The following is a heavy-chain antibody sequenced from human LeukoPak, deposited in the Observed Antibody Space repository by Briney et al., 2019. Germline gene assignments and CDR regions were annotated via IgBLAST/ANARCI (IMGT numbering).Heavy chain of an antibody. CDR2: INHSGST. J-gene: IGHJ6*03. CDR1: GGSFSGYY. V-gene: IGHV4-34*01. D-gene: IGHD2-8*01. CDR3: ARDIRSHNGPGGYYYYYMDV. Sequence: SETLSLTCAVYGGSFSGYYWSWIRQPPGKGLEWIGEINHSGSTNYNPSLKSRVTISVDTSSNQFSLTLSSVTAADTAVYHCARDIRSHNGPGGYYYYYMDVWGEGTTVTVSS.